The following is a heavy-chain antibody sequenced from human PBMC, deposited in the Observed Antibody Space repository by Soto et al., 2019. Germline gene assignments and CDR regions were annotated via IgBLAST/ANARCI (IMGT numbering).Heavy chain of an antibody. V-gene: IGHV4-31*03. D-gene: IGHD6-13*01. Sequence: QVQLQESGPGLVKPSQTLSLTCTVSGGSISSGGYYWSWIRQHPGKGLEWIGYIYYSGSTYYNPSLKSRVTISVDTSKNQFSLKLSSVTAADTGVYYCARAKKGIAAAENWFDPWGQGTLVTVSS. CDR1: GGSISSGGYY. CDR2: IYYSGST. CDR3: ARAKKGIAAAENWFDP. J-gene: IGHJ5*02.